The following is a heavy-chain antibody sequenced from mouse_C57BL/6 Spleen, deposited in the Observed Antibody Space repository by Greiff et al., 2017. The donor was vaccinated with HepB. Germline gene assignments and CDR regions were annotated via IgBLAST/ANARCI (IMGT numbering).Heavy chain of an antibody. V-gene: IGHV5-4*01. CDR1: GFTFSSYA. CDR3: ARESYGGCFDY. J-gene: IGHJ2*01. D-gene: IGHD1-1*01. Sequence: EVMLVESGGGLVKPGGSLKLSCAASGFTFSSYAMSWVRQTPEKRLEWVATISDGGSYTYYPDNVKGRFTISRDNAKNNLYLQMSHLKSEDTAMYYCARESYGGCFDYWGQGTTLTVSS. CDR2: ISDGGSYT.